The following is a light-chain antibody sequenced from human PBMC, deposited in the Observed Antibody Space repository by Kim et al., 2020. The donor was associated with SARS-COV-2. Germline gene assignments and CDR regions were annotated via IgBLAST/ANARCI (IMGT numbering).Light chain of an antibody. J-gene: IGKJ4*01. V-gene: IGKV3-11*01. CDR1: QSVSSY. Sequence: EIVLTQSPATLSLSPGERATLSCRASQSVSSYLAWYQQKPGQAPRLLIYDASNRATGIPARFSGSGSGTDFTLTISSLEPEDFAVYYCQQRSNWPLAFRGGAKVESK. CDR2: DAS. CDR3: QQRSNWPLA.